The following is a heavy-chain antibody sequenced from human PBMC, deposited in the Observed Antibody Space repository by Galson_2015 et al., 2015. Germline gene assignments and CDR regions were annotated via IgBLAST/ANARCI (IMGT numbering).Heavy chain of an antibody. J-gene: IGHJ5*02. CDR1: GYTFTTYG. V-gene: IGHV1-18*01. D-gene: IGHD4-23*01. CDR2: ISAYNGNT. CDR3: ARSAGTHENWFDP. Sequence: SVKVSCKASGYTFTTYGISWVRQAPGQGLEWMGWISAYNGNTSYAQKLQGRVTMTTDTSTSTAYMELRSLRSDDTAVYYCARSAGTHENWFDPWGQGTLVTVSS.